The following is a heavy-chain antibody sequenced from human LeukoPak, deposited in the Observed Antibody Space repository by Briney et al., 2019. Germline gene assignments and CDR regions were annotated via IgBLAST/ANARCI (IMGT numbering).Heavy chain of an antibody. J-gene: IGHJ5*02. CDR2: INHSGST. CDR1: GFTVSSNY. Sequence: LRLSCAASGFTVSSNYMSWLRQPPGKGLEWIGEINHSGSTNYKPSLTSRVTISVDTSKNQFSLTLSSMTAGGTPVYYCPGGITGILEGKNWFDPWGQGTLVTVSS. D-gene: IGHD3-3*01. CDR3: PGGITGILEGKNWFDP. V-gene: IGHV4-34*01.